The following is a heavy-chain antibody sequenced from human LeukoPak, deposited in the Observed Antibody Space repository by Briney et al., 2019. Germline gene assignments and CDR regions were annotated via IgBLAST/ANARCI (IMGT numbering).Heavy chain of an antibody. Sequence: GRSLRLSCAASGFTFSSYGMNWVRQAPGKGLEWVAVISYDGSNKYYADSVKGRFTISRDNSKNTLYLQINSLRAEDTAVYYCAKYIGYQLLWNYFDYWGQGTLVTVSS. CDR3: AKYIGYQLLWNYFDY. J-gene: IGHJ4*02. V-gene: IGHV3-30*18. D-gene: IGHD2-2*01. CDR1: GFTFSSYG. CDR2: ISYDGSNK.